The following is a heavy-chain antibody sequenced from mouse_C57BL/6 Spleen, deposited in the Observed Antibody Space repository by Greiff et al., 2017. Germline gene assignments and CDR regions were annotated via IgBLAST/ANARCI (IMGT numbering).Heavy chain of an antibody. CDR2: ISSGGSYN. V-gene: IGHV5-6*01. CDR3: ARHELGFDY. CDR1: GFTFSSYG. D-gene: IGHD4-1*01. Sequence: EVNVVESGGDLVKPGGSLKLSCAASGFTFSSYGMSWVRQTPDKRLEWVATISSGGSYNYYPDSVKGRFTISRDTAKNTLYRQMSSLKSEDTAMYYCARHELGFDYWGQGTTLTVSS. J-gene: IGHJ2*01.